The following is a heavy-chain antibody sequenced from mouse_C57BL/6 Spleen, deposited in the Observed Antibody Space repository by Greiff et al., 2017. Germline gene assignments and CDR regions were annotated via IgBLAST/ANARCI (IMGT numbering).Heavy chain of an antibody. CDR1: GYTFTDYY. Sequence: QVQLKESGAELVRPGASVKLSCKASGYTFTDYYITWVKQRPGQGLEWIARIYPGSGNTYYNEKFKGKATLTADKSSSTAYMQLSSLTSEDSAVXFCARGYYGLGWGQGTLVTVSA. CDR3: ARGYYGLG. V-gene: IGHV1-76*01. CDR2: IYPGSGNT. J-gene: IGHJ3*02. D-gene: IGHD1-2*01.